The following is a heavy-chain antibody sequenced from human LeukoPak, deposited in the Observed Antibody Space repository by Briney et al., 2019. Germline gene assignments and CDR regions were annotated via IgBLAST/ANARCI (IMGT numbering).Heavy chain of an antibody. CDR2: IENDGSNK. CDR3: AKDPARGQLGIFD. CDR1: GFTFSSYG. J-gene: IGHJ4*01. D-gene: IGHD6-6*01. V-gene: IGHV3-30*02. Sequence: GRSLRLSCAASGFTFSSYGMHWVRQAPGKGLEWVAFIENDGSNKYYADSVRGRFTISRDNSRNTLYMQMNSLRVEDTAVYYCAKDPARGQLGIFD.